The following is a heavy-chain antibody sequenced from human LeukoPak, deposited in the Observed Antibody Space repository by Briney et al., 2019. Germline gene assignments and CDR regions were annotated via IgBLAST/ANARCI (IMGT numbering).Heavy chain of an antibody. V-gene: IGHV3-48*01. CDR1: AFTFSDYS. Sequence: GGSLRLSCAASAFTFSDYSMNWVRQAPGKGLEWISYISGRSSTIYYADSVRGRFTISRDNAKNSMYLQMNSLRAEDTAVYYCARDRLTSGSYFFDYWGQGTLVTVSS. CDR3: ARDRLTSGSYFFDY. J-gene: IGHJ4*02. CDR2: ISGRSSTI. D-gene: IGHD1-26*01.